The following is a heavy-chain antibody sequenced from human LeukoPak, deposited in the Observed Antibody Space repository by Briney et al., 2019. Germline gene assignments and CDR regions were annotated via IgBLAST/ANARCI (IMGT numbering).Heavy chain of an antibody. D-gene: IGHD6-19*01. CDR2: ISYDGSNK. CDR3: AKGTGYSSGWTFDY. J-gene: IGHJ4*02. CDR1: GFTFSSYE. V-gene: IGHV3-30*18. Sequence: GGSLRLSCAASGFTFSSYEMNWVRQAPGKGLEWVAVISYDGSNKYYADSVKGRFTISRDNSKNTLYLQMNSLRAEDTAVYYCAKGTGYSSGWTFDYWGQGTLVTVPS.